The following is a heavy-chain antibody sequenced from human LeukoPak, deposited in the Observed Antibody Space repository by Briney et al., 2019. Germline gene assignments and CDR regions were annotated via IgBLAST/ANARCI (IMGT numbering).Heavy chain of an antibody. Sequence: GRSLRLSCAASGFTFSSYGMHWVRQAPGKGLEWVAVIWYDGSNKYYADSVKGRFTISRDNSKNTLYLQMNSLRAEDTAVYYCAKDRGEGSGYTHAFDYWGQGTLVTVSS. CDR2: IWYDGSNK. CDR1: GFTFSSYG. V-gene: IGHV3-33*06. J-gene: IGHJ4*02. D-gene: IGHD3-3*01. CDR3: AKDRGEGSGYTHAFDY.